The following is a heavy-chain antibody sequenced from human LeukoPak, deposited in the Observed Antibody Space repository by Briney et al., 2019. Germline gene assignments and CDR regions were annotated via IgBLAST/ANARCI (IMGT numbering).Heavy chain of an antibody. J-gene: IGHJ6*03. Sequence: SETLSLTCAVYGGSFSDYYWNWIRQPPGKGLEWIGEINQSGSTNYNPSLKSRVTISVDTSKKQFSLNLSPVTAADTAVYYCAAGCSSTSCYWYYYTDVWGKGTAVTVSS. D-gene: IGHD2-2*01. CDR3: AAGCSSTSCYWYYYTDV. CDR1: GGSFSDYY. V-gene: IGHV4-34*01. CDR2: INQSGST.